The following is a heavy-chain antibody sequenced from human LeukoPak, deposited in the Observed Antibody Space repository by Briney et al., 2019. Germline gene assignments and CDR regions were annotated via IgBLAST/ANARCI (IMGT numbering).Heavy chain of an antibody. V-gene: IGHV3-30*03. D-gene: IGHD5-12*01. J-gene: IGHJ4*02. CDR3: SREQGGYALG. CDR1: GFPFSSYG. CDR2: ISYDGSNK. Sequence: GGSLRLSCAASGFPFSSYGMHSVRQAPGKGLEWVAVISYDGSNKYYTHSVKGRFTISRDNSKNTVYLQINSLRAEDTAVYYWSREQGGYALGWGQGTLVTVSS.